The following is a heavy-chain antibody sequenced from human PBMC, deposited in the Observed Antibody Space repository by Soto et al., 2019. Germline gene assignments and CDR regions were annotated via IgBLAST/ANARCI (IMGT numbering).Heavy chain of an antibody. CDR3: ARDLYSWSGSYTYYFDY. J-gene: IGHJ4*02. V-gene: IGHV1-2*02. CDR2: INPNSGGT. CDR1: GYTFTGDY. Sequence: GASVKVSCKASGYTFTGDYMHWVRQAPGQGLEWMGWINPNSGGTNYAQKFQGRVTMTRDTSISTAYMELSRLRSDDTAVYYCARDLYSWSGSYTYYFDYWGQGTLVTVSS. D-gene: IGHD1-26*01.